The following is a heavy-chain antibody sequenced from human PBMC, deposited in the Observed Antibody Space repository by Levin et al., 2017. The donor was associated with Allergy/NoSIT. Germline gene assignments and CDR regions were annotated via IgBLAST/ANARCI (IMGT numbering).Heavy chain of an antibody. CDR1: GFTFSSYD. V-gene: IGHV3-30-3*01. CDR2: ISDDGSHE. Sequence: GESLKISCAASGFTFSSYDMYWVRQAPGKGLEWVAVISDDGSHEYNADSVKGRFTISRDNSKNTLYLQMNSLRAEDTAVYYCARRSARSVASWPKPPSHWGQGTLVTVSS. CDR3: ARRSARSVASWPKPPSH. D-gene: IGHD3-3*01. J-gene: IGHJ4*02.